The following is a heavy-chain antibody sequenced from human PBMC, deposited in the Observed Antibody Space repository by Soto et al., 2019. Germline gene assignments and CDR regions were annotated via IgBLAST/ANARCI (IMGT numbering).Heavy chain of an antibody. V-gene: IGHV1-46*01. CDR2: INPSGGST. J-gene: IGHJ4*02. CDR1: GYTFTSYY. Sequence: ASVKVSCKASGYTFTSYYMHWVRQAPGQGLEWMGIINPSGGSTSYAQKFQGRVTMTRGTSTSTVYMELSSLGYEDTAVYYWARKPSPMGRGVIINPFFDYWGQGTLVPASS. D-gene: IGHD3-10*01. CDR3: ARKPSPMGRGVIINPFFDY.